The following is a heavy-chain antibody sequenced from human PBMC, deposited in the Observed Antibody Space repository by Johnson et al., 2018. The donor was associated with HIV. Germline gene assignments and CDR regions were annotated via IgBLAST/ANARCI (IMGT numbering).Heavy chain of an antibody. J-gene: IGHJ3*02. V-gene: IGHV3-66*01. CDR3: AREALPRGLQSSFGGAFDI. D-gene: IGHD4-23*01. CDR2: IYSGGTT. Sequence: VQLVESGGGVVQPGRSLRLSCAASGFTVSSNYMSWVRQAPGKGLEWVSVIYSGGTTYYADSAKGRLTISRDTSENTVYLQMNSLRAEDTAVYYCAREALPRGLQSSFGGAFDIWGQGTMVTVSS. CDR1: GFTVSSNY.